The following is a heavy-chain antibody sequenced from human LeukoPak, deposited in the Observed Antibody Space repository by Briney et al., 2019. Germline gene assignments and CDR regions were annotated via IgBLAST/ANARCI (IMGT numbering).Heavy chain of an antibody. CDR3: ARDNYAGPDWFDP. J-gene: IGHJ5*02. V-gene: IGHV1-69*05. CDR1: GGTFSSYA. D-gene: IGHD1-7*01. CDR2: IIPIFGTA. Sequence: SVKVSCKASGGTFSSYAISWVRQAPGQGLEWMGGIIPIFGTANYAQKFQGRVTITTDESTSTAYMELSSLRSEDTAVYYCARDNYAGPDWFDPWGQGTLVDVSS.